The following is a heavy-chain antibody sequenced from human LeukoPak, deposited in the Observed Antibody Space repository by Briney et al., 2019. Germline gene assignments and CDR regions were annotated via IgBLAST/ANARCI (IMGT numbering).Heavy chain of an antibody. Sequence: PAETLSLTCAVYGGSFSGYYWSWIRQPPGKGLEWIGEINHSGSTNYNPSLKSRVTISVDTSKNQFSLKLSSVTAADTAVYYCARFIVAGRFDYWGQGTLVTVSS. CDR2: INHSGST. CDR1: GGSFSGYY. J-gene: IGHJ4*02. V-gene: IGHV4-34*01. D-gene: IGHD6-19*01. CDR3: ARFIVAGRFDY.